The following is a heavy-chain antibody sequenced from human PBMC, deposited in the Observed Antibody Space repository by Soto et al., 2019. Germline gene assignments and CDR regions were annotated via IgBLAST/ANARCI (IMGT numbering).Heavy chain of an antibody. Sequence: SETLSLTCTVSGASINNNNNFWAWIRQPPGKGLEWIGEINHSGSTNYNPSLKSRVTISVDTSKNQFSLKLSSVTAADTAVYYCARRRMVRGVTHWGQGTLVTVSS. CDR2: INHSGST. V-gene: IGHV4-39*07. CDR1: GASINNNNNF. CDR3: ARRRMVRGVTH. D-gene: IGHD3-10*01. J-gene: IGHJ4*02.